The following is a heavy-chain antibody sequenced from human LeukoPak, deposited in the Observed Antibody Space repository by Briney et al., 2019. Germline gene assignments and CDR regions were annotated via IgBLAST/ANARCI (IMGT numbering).Heavy chain of an antibody. CDR2: IYDRGTT. V-gene: IGHV4-39*01. J-gene: IGHJ4*02. D-gene: IGHD2-2*01. Sequence: SETLSLTCTVSGGSISSTTYYWGWIRQPPGKGLEWIGSIYDRGTTYYNPSLKSPVTISLDTSKNQFSLKLSSVTAADTAVYYCARQARRIVVPAAIRSPFDYWGQGTLVTVSS. CDR1: GGSISSTTYY. CDR3: ARQARRIVVPAAIRSPFDY.